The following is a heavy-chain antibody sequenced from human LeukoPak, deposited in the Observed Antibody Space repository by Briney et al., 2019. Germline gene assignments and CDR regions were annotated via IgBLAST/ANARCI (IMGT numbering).Heavy chain of an antibody. V-gene: IGHV1-69*13. CDR1: GGTFSSYA. J-gene: IGHJ6*02. CDR3: ARPYCSSTSCYETYYYGMDV. Sequence: SVKVSCKASGGTFSSYAISWVRQAPGQGLEWMGGIIPIFGTANYAQKFQGRVTITADESTSTAYMELSSLRSEDTAVYYCARPYCSSTSCYETYYYGMDVWGQGTTATVSS. D-gene: IGHD2-2*01. CDR2: IIPIFGTA.